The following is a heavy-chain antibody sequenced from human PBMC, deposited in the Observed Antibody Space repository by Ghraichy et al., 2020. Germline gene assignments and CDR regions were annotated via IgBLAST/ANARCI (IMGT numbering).Heavy chain of an antibody. V-gene: IGHV4-61*02. Sequence: SETLSLTCTVSGGSISSGPHYWSWVRQPAAKGLEWIGRIYTSGSTDYSPSLKSRVTMSLDTSNNQFSLKLKSATATDTAGYYCARMGSRAGSGYSAIIWGQGALVTVSS. CDR3: ARMGSRAGSGYSAII. CDR2: IYTSGST. D-gene: IGHD3-3*01. J-gene: IGHJ4*02. CDR1: GGSISSGPHY.